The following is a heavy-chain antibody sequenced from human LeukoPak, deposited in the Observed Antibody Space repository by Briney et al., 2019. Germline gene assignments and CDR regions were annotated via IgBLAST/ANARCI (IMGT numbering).Heavy chain of an antibody. CDR1: GFTFSTYA. CDR2: VSSSGGST. CDR3: VRRITMVRGVMSHFDY. D-gene: IGHD3-10*01. V-gene: IGHV3-23*01. J-gene: IGHJ4*02. Sequence: GGSLRLSCAASGFTFSTYAMSWVRQAPGKGLEWVSAVSSSGGSTYYADSVKGRFTISRDNSKNTLYLQMNSLRAEDTAVYYCVRRITMVRGVMSHFDYWGQGTLVTVSS.